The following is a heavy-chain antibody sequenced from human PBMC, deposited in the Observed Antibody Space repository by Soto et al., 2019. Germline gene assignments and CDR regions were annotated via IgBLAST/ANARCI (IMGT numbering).Heavy chain of an antibody. CDR2: ISGGGQAT. J-gene: IGHJ5*02. Sequence: EGQLLESGGGLVQPGGSLRLSCVVSGFSISNHAMTWVRQAPGEGLEWVAFISGGGQATHYVDSVKGRFIISRDNSKNMVFLQMNSLRIEDTALYFSAKVGVATDGDYLWGQGTVVTVSS. V-gene: IGHV3-23*01. D-gene: IGHD3-3*01. CDR1: GFSISNHA. CDR3: AKVGVATDGDYL.